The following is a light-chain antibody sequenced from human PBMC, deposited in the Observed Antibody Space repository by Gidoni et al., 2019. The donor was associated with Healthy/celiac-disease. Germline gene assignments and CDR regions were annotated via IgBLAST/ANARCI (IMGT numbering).Light chain of an antibody. V-gene: IGKV3D-20*01. CDR3: QQYGSSPLT. J-gene: IGKJ4*01. Sequence: EIVLTQSPATLSLSPGERATLSCVASQSVSSSYLAWYQQKPGLAPRLLIYDASSRATGIPDRFSGSGSGTDFTLTISRLEPEEFAVDYCQQYGSSPLTFGGXTKVEIK. CDR2: DAS. CDR1: QSVSSSY.